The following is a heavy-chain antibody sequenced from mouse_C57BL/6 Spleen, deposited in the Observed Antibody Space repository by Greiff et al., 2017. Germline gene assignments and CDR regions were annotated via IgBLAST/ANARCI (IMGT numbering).Heavy chain of an antibody. CDR1: GFTFSSYG. CDR2: ISSGGSYT. J-gene: IGHJ2*01. Sequence: EVQLQESGGDLVKPGGSLKLSCAASGFTFSSYGMSWVRQTPDKRLEWVATISSGGSYTYYPDSVKGRFTISRDNAKNTLYLQMSSLKSEDTAMYYCARHSGYDYDGPFDYWGQGTTLTVSS. CDR3: ARHSGYDYDGPFDY. D-gene: IGHD2-4*01. V-gene: IGHV5-6*01.